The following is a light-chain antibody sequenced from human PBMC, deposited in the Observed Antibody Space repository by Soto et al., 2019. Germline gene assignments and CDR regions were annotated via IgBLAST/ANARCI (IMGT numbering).Light chain of an antibody. V-gene: IGKV3-20*01. Sequence: EIVLTQSPGTLSLSPGERATLSCRASQSVSSSYLAWYQQKPGQAPRLLIYGASSRATGIPDRFSGSGSGTEFTLPISSLEPEDFAVYYCQQYGGSLSWTFGQGTKVEIK. CDR2: GAS. CDR1: QSVSSSY. CDR3: QQYGGSLSWT. J-gene: IGKJ1*01.